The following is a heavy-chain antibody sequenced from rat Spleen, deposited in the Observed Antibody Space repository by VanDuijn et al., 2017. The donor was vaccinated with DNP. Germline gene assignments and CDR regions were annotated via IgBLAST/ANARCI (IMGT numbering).Heavy chain of an antibody. D-gene: IGHD1-9*01. V-gene: IGHV5-31*01. CDR3: ARRGYYGYNTFDY. CDR2: ISSTGGSK. Sequence: EVQLVESGGDLVRPGRSLRLSCVASGVTFNNYWMTWIRQVPGKGLEWLASISSTGGSKYYPDFVKGRFTISRDNAENTLYLQMNSLRSEDTATYYCARRGYYGYNTFDYWGQGVMVTVSS. J-gene: IGHJ2*01. CDR1: GVTFNNYW.